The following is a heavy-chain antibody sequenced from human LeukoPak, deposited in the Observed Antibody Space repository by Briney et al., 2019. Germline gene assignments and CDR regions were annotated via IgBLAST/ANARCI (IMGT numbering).Heavy chain of an antibody. Sequence: GGSLRLSCAASGFTFSSYAMSWVRQAPGKGLEWVSAISGSGGSTYYADSVKGRFTISRDNSKNTLYLQMNSLRAEDTAVYYCAKDPPRGWRATLGRDYYFDYWGQGTLVTVSS. J-gene: IGHJ4*02. D-gene: IGHD1-26*01. CDR2: ISGSGGST. V-gene: IGHV3-23*01. CDR3: AKDPPRGWRATLGRDYYFDY. CDR1: GFTFSSYA.